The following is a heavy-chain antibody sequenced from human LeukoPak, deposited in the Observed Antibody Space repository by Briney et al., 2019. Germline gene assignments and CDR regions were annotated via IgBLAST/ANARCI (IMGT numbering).Heavy chain of an antibody. CDR2: ISGSRGGT. CDR3: ERDFDY. CDR1: GFTFSSYA. Sequence: GGSLRLSCAASGFTFSSYAMSWVGQAPPKGLAGVAAISGSRGGTLYADSLQGWFSISRDNAKNTLYLQMNSLRAEDTAVYYCERDFDYWGQGTLVTVSS. V-gene: IGHV3-23*01. J-gene: IGHJ4*02.